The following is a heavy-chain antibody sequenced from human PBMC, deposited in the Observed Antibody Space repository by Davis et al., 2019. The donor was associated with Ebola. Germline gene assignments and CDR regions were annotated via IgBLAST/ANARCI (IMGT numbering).Heavy chain of an antibody. J-gene: IGHJ5*01. CDR2: IHYSGDT. Sequence: SETLSLTCTVSGGSISSYYWSWIRQPPGKGLEWIGYIHYSGDTKSNPSLKSRVTISVDTSKNQFSLKLNSVTAADTAVFYCARSNYGSGSYDSWGQGALVTVSP. CDR1: GGSISSYY. CDR3: ARSNYGSGSYDS. V-gene: IGHV4-59*01. D-gene: IGHD3-10*01.